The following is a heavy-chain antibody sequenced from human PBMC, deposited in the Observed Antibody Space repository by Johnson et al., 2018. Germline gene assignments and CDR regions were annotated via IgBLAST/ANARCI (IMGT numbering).Heavy chain of an antibody. J-gene: IGHJ6*03. CDR1: GFTFDDYD. CDR3: ARAIVSPHPGFYYYYMDV. V-gene: IGHV3-13*01. CDR2: IGSVGDT. Sequence: VQLVESGGGLVQPGGSLRLSCAASGFTFDDYDMHWVRHTVSKGLEWVSTIGSVGDTYYPGSVKGRFIISRENVKNSLYLQMNSLRAEDTAVYFCARAIVSPHPGFYYYYMDVWGKGTTVTVSS. D-gene: IGHD2-15*01.